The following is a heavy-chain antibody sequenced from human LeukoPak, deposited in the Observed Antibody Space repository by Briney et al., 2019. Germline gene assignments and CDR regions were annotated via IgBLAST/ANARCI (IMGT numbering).Heavy chain of an antibody. CDR2: INPKSGDT. V-gene: IGHV1-2*02. CDR1: GYIFSDYY. D-gene: IGHD1-26*01. Sequence: ASVTVSCKTSGYIFSDYYVHWVRQAPGQGLEWMGWINPKSGDTHSAQRFQGRVTMTRDTSVTTAYMEVTRLTSDDTAVYYCARDSSGGYASHWGQGTLVTVSS. CDR3: ARDSSGGYASH. J-gene: IGHJ4*02.